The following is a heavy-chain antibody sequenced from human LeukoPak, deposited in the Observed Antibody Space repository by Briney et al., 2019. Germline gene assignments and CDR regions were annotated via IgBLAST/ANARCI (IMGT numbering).Heavy chain of an antibody. J-gene: IGHJ6*03. Sequence: SETLSLTCTVSGGSIISYYWSWIRQPPGRGLEWIGYVYYSGSTNYNPSLKSRVTISLETTENQFSLRLRSVTAADTAVYYCAREGIAVADTYYYYYMDVWGKGTWVTVSS. CDR3: AREGIAVADTYYYYYMDV. CDR2: VYYSGST. V-gene: IGHV4-59*12. D-gene: IGHD6-19*01. CDR1: GGSIISYY.